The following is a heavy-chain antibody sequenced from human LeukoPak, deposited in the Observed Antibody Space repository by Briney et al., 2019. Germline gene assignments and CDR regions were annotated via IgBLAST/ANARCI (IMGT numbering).Heavy chain of an antibody. J-gene: IGHJ4*02. V-gene: IGHV3-33*01. CDR3: ASGFSSSPYFDY. CDR2: IWYDVSNK. D-gene: IGHD6-6*01. CDR1: VFTFRNHG. Sequence: GGSLRLSCAASVFTFRNHGMHWVRQAPGKGLEWVAVIWYDVSNKYYADSVKGRFTISRDNSKNTLWIQMNSLRDEGTDVNYCASGFSSSPYFDYWGQGTLVTVSS.